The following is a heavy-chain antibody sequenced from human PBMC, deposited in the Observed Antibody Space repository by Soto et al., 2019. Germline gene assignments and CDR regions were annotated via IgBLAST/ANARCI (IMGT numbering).Heavy chain of an antibody. J-gene: IGHJ4*02. CDR3: AREVLWSRYFDY. Sequence: QVQLVESGGGVVQPGRSLRLSCAASGCIFSNYVMYWVRQAPGKGLEWVAFMSYDGTTKSYADSVKGRFTISRDNSQNTLYLHMNSLRPEDTGVYYCAREVLWSRYFDYWGQGTLVTVSS. CDR1: GCIFSNYV. V-gene: IGHV3-30-3*01. CDR2: MSYDGTTK. D-gene: IGHD3-10*01.